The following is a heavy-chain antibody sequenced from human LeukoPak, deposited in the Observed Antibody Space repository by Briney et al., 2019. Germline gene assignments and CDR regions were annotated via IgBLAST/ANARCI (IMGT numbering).Heavy chain of an antibody. J-gene: IGHJ4*02. CDR3: AKAEVYCSSTSCSEFDY. CDR1: GFTFSSYG. CDR2: ISGSGVTT. D-gene: IGHD2-2*01. V-gene: IGHV3-23*01. Sequence: GGSLRLSCAASGFTFSSYGMSWVRQAPGKGLEWVSDISGSGVTTYYADSVKGRFTIFRDNSKNTLYLQMNSLRAEDTAIYYCAKAEVYCSSTSCSEFDYWGQGTLVTVSS.